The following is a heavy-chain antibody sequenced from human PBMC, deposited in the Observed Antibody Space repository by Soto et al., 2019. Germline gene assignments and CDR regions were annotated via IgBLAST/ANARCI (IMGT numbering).Heavy chain of an antibody. V-gene: IGHV4-38-2*01. J-gene: IGHJ6*02. CDR3: ARVRCSSTSCSMHYYYGMDV. D-gene: IGHD2-2*01. CDR1: GYSISSGYY. CDR2: IYHSGTT. Sequence: SETLSLTCAVSGYSISSGYYWGWMRQPPGKGLEWIGIIYHSGTTYYNPALKGRVTISVDTSKKQFSLKLSSVTAADTSVYYCARVRCSSTSCSMHYYYGMDVWGQGTTVTVSS.